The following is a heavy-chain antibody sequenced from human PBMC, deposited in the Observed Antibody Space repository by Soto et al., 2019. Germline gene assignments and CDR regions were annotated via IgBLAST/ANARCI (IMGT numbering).Heavy chain of an antibody. CDR3: AGGDIVVVPDHYYDYYMDV. D-gene: IGHD2-2*01. V-gene: IGHV1-69*02. CDR2: IIPILGIA. J-gene: IGHJ6*03. CDR1: GGTFSSYT. Sequence: QVQLVQSGAEVKKPGSSVKVSCKASGGTFSSYTISWVRQAPGQGLEWMGRIIPILGIANYAQKFQGRVTITADKSTSTAYMELSSLRSEDTAVYYCAGGDIVVVPDHYYDYYMDVWGKGTTVTVSS.